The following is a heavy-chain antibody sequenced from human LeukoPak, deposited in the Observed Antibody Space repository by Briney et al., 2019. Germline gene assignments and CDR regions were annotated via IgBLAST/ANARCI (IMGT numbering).Heavy chain of an antibody. CDR2: IDSDGINT. CDR1: GFTFNAYW. Sequence: GGSLRLSCEASGFTFNAYWMLWVRQPPGKGQIRVAGIDSDGINTGYAESVTRRFTVTRDNAKNTLYPQMNSLRVEDSAVYYWVRADYSPLWGQGTLVTVSS. J-gene: IGHJ1*01. D-gene: IGHD4-11*01. CDR3: VRADYSPL. V-gene: IGHV3-74*01.